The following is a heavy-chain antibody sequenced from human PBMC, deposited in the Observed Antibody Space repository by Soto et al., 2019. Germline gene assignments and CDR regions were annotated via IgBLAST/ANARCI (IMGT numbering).Heavy chain of an antibody. CDR2: INGNTGHT. D-gene: IGHD1-26*01. CDR3: ARERKWEPLPY. J-gene: IGHJ4*02. CDR1: GYTFSRYG. Sequence: QVQLVQSGAEVREPGASVKVSCKTSGYTFSRYGITWVQQAPGQALEWLGWINGNTGHTIYAMSLEDRLTIKTDTSTSTAYMELRSLKSDDTAVYYCARERKWEPLPYWGQGTLVTVSS. V-gene: IGHV1-18*01.